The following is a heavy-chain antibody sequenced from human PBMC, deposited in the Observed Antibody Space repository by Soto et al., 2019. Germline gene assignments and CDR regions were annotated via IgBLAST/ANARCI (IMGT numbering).Heavy chain of an antibody. CDR1: GLTFSSCW. D-gene: IGHD3-10*01. CDR3: ARGEAIGDDP. Sequence: EVQLVESGGGLAQPGGSLRLSCAASGLTFSSCWMTWVRQAPGKGLEWVANIKQDGSEKYYVDSVKGRFTISRDNAKNSLYLQMNNLRVEDTAVYYCARGEAIGDDPWGHGTLVTVSS. V-gene: IGHV3-7*01. CDR2: IKQDGSEK. J-gene: IGHJ5*02.